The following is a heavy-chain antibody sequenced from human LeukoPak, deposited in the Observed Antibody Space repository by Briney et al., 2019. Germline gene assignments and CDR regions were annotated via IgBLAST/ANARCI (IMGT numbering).Heavy chain of an antibody. D-gene: IGHD6-6*01. CDR2: INAGNGNT. V-gene: IGHV1-3*01. J-gene: IGHJ3*02. CDR1: GYTFTSYA. Sequence: ASVKVSCKASGYTFTSYAMHWVRQAPGQRLEWMGWINAGNGNTKYSQKFQGRVTITRDTSASTAYMELSSLRSEDTAVYYCARESYVYSRSPDDAFDIWGRGTLVTVSS. CDR3: ARESYVYSRSPDDAFDI.